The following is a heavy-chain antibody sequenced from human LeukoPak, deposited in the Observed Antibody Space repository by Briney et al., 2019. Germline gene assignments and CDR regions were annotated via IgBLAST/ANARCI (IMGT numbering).Heavy chain of an antibody. CDR3: AKERVVVIKEAVFDY. CDR2: IRYDGSNK. CDR1: GFTFSSYG. V-gene: IGHV3-30*02. D-gene: IGHD3-22*01. J-gene: IGHJ4*02. Sequence: GGSLRLSCAASGFTFSSYGMHWVRQAPGKGLEWVAFIRYDGSNKYYADSVKGRFTISRDNSKNTLYLQMNSLRAEDTAVYCCAKERVVVIKEAVFDYWGQGTLVTVSS.